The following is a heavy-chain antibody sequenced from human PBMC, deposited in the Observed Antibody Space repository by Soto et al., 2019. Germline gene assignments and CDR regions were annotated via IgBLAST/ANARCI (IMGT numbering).Heavy chain of an antibody. Sequence: VGSLRLSCAASGFTFSSYWLHWVRQAPGGGLVWVSRINSDGSSTRYADSVKGRFTISRDNAKNTLYLQMNNLRAEDTALYYCATSISVGGGGWGQGTLVTVSS. CDR2: INSDGSST. CDR3: ATSISVGGGG. J-gene: IGHJ4*02. V-gene: IGHV3-74*01. D-gene: IGHD3-16*01. CDR1: GFTFSSYW.